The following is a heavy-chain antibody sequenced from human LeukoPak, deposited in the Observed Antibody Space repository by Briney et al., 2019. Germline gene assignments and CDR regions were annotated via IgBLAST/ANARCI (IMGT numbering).Heavy chain of an antibody. CDR3: ARVQGTIFGVVNLDY. V-gene: IGHV3-48*01. Sequence: GGSLRLSCAASGFTFNSYGMHWVRQAPGKGLEWVSYISSSSSTIYYADSVKGRFTISRDNAKNSLYLQMNSLRAEDTAVYYCARVQGTIFGVVNLDYWGQGTLVTVSS. CDR2: ISSSSSTI. J-gene: IGHJ4*02. D-gene: IGHD3-3*01. CDR1: GFTFNSYG.